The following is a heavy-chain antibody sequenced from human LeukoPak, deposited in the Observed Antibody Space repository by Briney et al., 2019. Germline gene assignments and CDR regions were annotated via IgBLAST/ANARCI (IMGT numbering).Heavy chain of an antibody. J-gene: IGHJ5*02. CDR1: GHPHNVQY. D-gene: IGHD6-13*01. CDR2: FYSLGDT. Sequence: GGSLTLSCAPSGHPHNVQYTRWARNSPGQALEWVSVFYSLGDTYYADSVKGRFTIYRDISKNTLYLQMNSLRTEDTAMYYCARGAPQVPAAGVLASWCQGTLVVVSS. CDR3: ARGAPQVPAAGVLAS. V-gene: IGHV3-53*01.